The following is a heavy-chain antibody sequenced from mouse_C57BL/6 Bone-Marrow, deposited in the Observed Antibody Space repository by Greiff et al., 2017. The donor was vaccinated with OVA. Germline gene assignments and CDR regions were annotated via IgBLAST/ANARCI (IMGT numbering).Heavy chain of an antibody. Sequence: QVQLQQPGAELVKPGASVKLSCKASGYTFTSYWMKWVKQRPGQGLEWIGEIDPSDSYTNYNQKFKGKATLTVDTSSSTAYMQLSSLTSEDSAVYYCARYHYGSSYDYWGQGTTLTVSS. CDR2: IDPSDSYT. V-gene: IGHV1-50*01. D-gene: IGHD1-1*01. J-gene: IGHJ2*01. CDR1: GYTFTSYW. CDR3: ARYHYGSSYDY.